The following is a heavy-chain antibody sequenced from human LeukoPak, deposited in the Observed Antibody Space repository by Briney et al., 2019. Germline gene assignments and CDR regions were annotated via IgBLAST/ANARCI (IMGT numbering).Heavy chain of an antibody. D-gene: IGHD3-22*01. V-gene: IGHV3-33*01. J-gene: IGHJ4*02. CDR1: GFTFSSYG. Sequence: GGSLRLSCAASGFTFSSYGMHWARQAPGKGLEWVAVIWYDGSNKYYADSVKGRFTISRDNSKNTLYLQMNSLRAEDTAVYYCARDSYYYDQKLFDYWGQGTLVTVSS. CDR2: IWYDGSNK. CDR3: ARDSYYYDQKLFDY.